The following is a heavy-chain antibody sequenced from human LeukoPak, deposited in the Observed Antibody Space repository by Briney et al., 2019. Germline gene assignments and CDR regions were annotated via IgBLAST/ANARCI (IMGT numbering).Heavy chain of an antibody. CDR2: INHSGST. V-gene: IGHV4-34*01. J-gene: IGHJ4*02. Sequence: SETLSLTCAVDGGSFSGYYWSWIRQPPGKGLEWIGEINHSGSTNYNPSLKSRVTISVDTSKNQFSLQLNSVTPEDTAVYYCARGTGWPQFDYWGQGTLVTVSS. D-gene: IGHD6-19*01. CDR1: GGSFSGYY. CDR3: ARGTGWPQFDY.